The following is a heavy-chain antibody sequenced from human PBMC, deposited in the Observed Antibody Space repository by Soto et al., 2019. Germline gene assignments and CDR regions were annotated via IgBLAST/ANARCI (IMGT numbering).Heavy chain of an antibody. V-gene: IGHV3-30-3*01. CDR2: ISYDGSNK. CDR3: AREEVVPDAFYYYYGMDV. D-gene: IGHD2-2*01. J-gene: IGHJ6*02. Sequence: GGSLRLSCAASGFTFSSYAMHWVRQAPGKGLEWVAVISYDGSNKYYADSVKGRFTISRDNSKNTLYLQMNSLRAEDTAVYYCAREEVVPDAFYYYYGMDVWGQGTTVTVSS. CDR1: GFTFSSYA.